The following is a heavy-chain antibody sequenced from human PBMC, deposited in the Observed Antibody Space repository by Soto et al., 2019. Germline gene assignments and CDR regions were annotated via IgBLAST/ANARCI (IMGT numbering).Heavy chain of an antibody. CDR3: ATANWSHHYFDP. D-gene: IGHD1-1*01. J-gene: IGHJ5*02. CDR1: GGSFSGYY. CDR2: INHSGST. Sequence: QVQLQQWGTGLLKSSETLSLTCAVYGGSFSGYYWTWLRQPPGKGLEWIGEINHSGSTNNNPSLKSRVTISVDTSKNQFSLKVTSVTAADTAVYYCATANWSHHYFDPWGQGTLVTVSS. V-gene: IGHV4-34*01.